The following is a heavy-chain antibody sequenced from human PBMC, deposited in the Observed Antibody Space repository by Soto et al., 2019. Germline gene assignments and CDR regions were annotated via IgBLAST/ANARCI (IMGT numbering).Heavy chain of an antibody. D-gene: IGHD4-4*01. CDR3: SRGGRDSKYRPKSD. CDR2: IKEDGSEK. Sequence: PGGSLRLSCAASGFTFSDYWMSWVRQAPGKGLEWVANIKEDGSEKFYVDSVKGRFTISRDNAKNSLSLEMNSLRAEDTAVYHCSRGGRDSKYRPKSDWGQGTLVTVSS. CDR1: GFTFSDYW. J-gene: IGHJ4*02. V-gene: IGHV3-7*01.